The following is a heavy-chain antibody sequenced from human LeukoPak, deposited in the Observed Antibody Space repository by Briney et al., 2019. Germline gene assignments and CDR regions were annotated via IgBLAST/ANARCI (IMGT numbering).Heavy chain of an antibody. D-gene: IGHD6-19*01. CDR2: ISSSSSAI. CDR1: GFTFSSYS. Sequence: GSLRLSCAASGFTFSSYSMNWVRQAPGKGLEWVSYISSSSSAIYYADSVKGRFTISRDNAKNSLYLQMNSLRDEDTAVYYCARDRAGIAVAGLDYWGQGTLVTVSS. J-gene: IGHJ4*02. CDR3: ARDRAGIAVAGLDY. V-gene: IGHV3-48*02.